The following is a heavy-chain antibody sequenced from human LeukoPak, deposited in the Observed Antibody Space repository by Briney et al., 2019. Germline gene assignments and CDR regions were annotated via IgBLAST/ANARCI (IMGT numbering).Heavy chain of an antibody. CDR3: ARGRTYYYDSSGALWFDP. D-gene: IGHD3-22*01. J-gene: IGHJ5*02. CDR2: IYYSGST. Sequence: SETLSLTCTVSGGSISSYYWSWIRQPPGKGLEWIVYIYYSGSTNYNLCRKSRVTISVDTSKNQFSLKLSSVTAADTAVYYCARGRTYYYDSSGALWFDPWGQGTLVTVSS. CDR1: GGSISSYY. V-gene: IGHV4-59*01.